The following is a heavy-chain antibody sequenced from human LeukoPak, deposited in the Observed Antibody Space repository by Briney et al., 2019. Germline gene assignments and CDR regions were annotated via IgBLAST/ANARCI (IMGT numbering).Heavy chain of an antibody. V-gene: IGHV3-48*01. CDR2: ISSSSSSI. J-gene: IGHJ4*02. CDR1: GFTFSTHN. Sequence: PGGSLRLSCAAPGFTFSTHNMNWVRQAPGKGLEWVSYISSSSSSIYYADSLKGRFTISRDNAKNSLYLQMNSLRVEDTAVYYCARGRPVDYWGQGTLVTVSS. CDR3: ARGRPVDY.